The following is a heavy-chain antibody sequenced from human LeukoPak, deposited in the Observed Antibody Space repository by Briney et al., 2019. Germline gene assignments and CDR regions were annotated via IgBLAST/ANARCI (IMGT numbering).Heavy chain of an antibody. V-gene: IGHV1-46*01. CDR1: GYTSTSYY. CDR2: INPSGGST. J-gene: IGHJ4*02. CDR3: ARVLRPPEYYYDSSGIFDY. Sequence: GASVKVSCKASGYTSTSYYMHWVRQAPGQGLEWMGIINPSGGSTSYAQKFQGRVTMTRDTSTSTVYMKLSSLRSEDTAVYYCARVLRPPEYYYDSSGIFDYWGQGTLVTVSS. D-gene: IGHD3-22*01.